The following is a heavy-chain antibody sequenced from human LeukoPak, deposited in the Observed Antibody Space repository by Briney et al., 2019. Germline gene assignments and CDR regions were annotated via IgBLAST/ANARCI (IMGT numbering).Heavy chain of an antibody. J-gene: IGHJ4*02. V-gene: IGHV4-61*08. CDR3: ARHRARGYFDY. Sequence: SETLSLTCTVSGGSISSGDYYWSWIRQPPGKGLEWIGYIYYSGSTNYNPSLKSRVTISVDTSKNQFSLKLSSVTAADTAVYYCARHRARGYFDYWGQGTLVTVSS. CDR2: IYYSGST. D-gene: IGHD3-10*01. CDR1: GGSISSGDYY.